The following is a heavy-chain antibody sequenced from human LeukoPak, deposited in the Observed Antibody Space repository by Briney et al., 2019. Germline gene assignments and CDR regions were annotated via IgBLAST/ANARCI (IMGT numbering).Heavy chain of an antibody. D-gene: IGHD3-3*01. CDR1: GFTFSSYA. CDR2: ISGSGGST. V-gene: IGHV3-23*01. J-gene: IGHJ4*01. Sequence: GGSLRLSCAASGFTFSSYAMSWVRQAPGKGLEWVSAISGSGGSTYYADSVEGRFTISRDNSKNTLYLQMNSLRAEGTAVYYCAKRPPYYDFWSGFTYYFDYWGQGTLVTVSS. CDR3: AKRPPYYDFWSGFTYYFDY.